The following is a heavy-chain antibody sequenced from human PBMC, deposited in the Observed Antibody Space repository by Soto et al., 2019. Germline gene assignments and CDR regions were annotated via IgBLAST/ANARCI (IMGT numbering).Heavy chain of an antibody. D-gene: IGHD2-15*01. Sequence: QVQLVQSGAEVKRPGASVKVSCKASGYTFSSYGISWVRQAPGQGLEWMGWISAYNGNINYAQRFEDRVARTTDTSTSTAYMELRSLRCDDTAVYYCARDWGLGYCRGASCSQFDYWGQGTLVTVSS. CDR1: GYTFSSYG. CDR2: ISAYNGNI. J-gene: IGHJ4*02. V-gene: IGHV1-18*01. CDR3: ARDWGLGYCRGASCSQFDY.